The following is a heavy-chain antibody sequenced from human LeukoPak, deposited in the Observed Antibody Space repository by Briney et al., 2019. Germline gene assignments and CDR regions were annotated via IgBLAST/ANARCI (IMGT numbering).Heavy chain of an antibody. D-gene: IGHD3-22*01. CDR2: INPSGGST. J-gene: IGHJ4*02. CDR1: GYTFTSYY. CDR3: ARDPSSGPGPSYYFDY. Sequence: GASVKVSCKASGYTFTSYYMHWVRQAPGQGLEWMGIINPSGGSTSYAQKFQGRVTMTRDMSTSTVYMELSSLRSEDTAVYYCARDPSSGPGPSYYFDYWGQGTLVTVSS. V-gene: IGHV1-46*01.